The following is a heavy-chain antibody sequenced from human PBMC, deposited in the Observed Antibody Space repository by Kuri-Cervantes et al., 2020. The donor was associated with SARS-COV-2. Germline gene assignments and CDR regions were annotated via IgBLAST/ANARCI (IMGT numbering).Heavy chain of an antibody. D-gene: IGHD6-13*01. J-gene: IGHJ4*02. CDR1: GGTFGSYA. CDR2: IIPIFGIA. CDR3: ARDAAADNLSDY. Sequence: SGKGSCKASGGTFGSYAISWVRQAPGQGLEWMGRIIPIFGIANYAQKFQDRVTIPADKSTSTAYMELSSLRSEDTAVYYCARDAAADNLSDYWGQGTLVTVSS. V-gene: IGHV1-69*04.